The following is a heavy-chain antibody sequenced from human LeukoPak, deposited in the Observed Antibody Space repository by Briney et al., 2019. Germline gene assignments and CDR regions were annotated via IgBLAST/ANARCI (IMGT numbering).Heavy chain of an antibody. V-gene: IGHV3-33*01. CDR1: GFNFGIYG. CDR3: ARGKYIDSGSYNVFDY. Sequence: GGPLRLSCTASGFNFGIYGMHWVRQAPGKGLEWVAVMWDDGTNEYYVESVKGRFTISRDNGKRTLYLQMNSLRVEDTAVYYCARGKYIDSGSYNVFDYWGQGTLVTVSS. D-gene: IGHD3-10*01. J-gene: IGHJ4*02. CDR2: MWDDGTNE.